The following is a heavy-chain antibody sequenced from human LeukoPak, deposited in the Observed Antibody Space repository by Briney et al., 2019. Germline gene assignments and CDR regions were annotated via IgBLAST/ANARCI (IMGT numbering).Heavy chain of an antibody. CDR3: ARGGFRGVTWHYFDY. Sequence: SETLSLTCTVSGVSISSGGYYWTWIRQHPRKGLEWIGSIYYSGSTCYNPSLKSRVTISVDTSKNQFSLKLTSVTAADTAVYYCARGGFRGVTWHYFDYWGQGTLVTVSS. D-gene: IGHD3-10*01. J-gene: IGHJ4*02. CDR2: IYYSGST. V-gene: IGHV4-31*03. CDR1: GVSISSGGYY.